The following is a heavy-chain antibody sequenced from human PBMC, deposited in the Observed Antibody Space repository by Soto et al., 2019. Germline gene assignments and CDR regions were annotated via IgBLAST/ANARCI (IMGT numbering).Heavy chain of an antibody. Sequence: ASETLSLTCTVSGGSISSGGYYWSWIRQHPGKGLEGVGYIYYSGSTYYNPSLKRRVTISVDTSKNQFSLKLSSVTAADTAVYYCARDHLYYYDSSDYYRRAFDIWGQGTMVTVSS. CDR1: GGSISSGGYY. J-gene: IGHJ3*02. CDR3: ARDHLYYYDSSDYYRRAFDI. D-gene: IGHD3-22*01. CDR2: IYYSGST. V-gene: IGHV4-31*03.